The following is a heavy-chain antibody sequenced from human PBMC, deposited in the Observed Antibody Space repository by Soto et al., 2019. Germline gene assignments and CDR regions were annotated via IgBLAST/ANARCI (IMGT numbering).Heavy chain of an antibody. V-gene: IGHV3-74*01. Sequence: PGGSLRLSCVASGFSFSRYWMHWVRQAPGKGLVWVSRVNSDGSSTNYADSVKGRFTISRDNAKNTLYLQMNSLRAEDTAVYYCARDYYYDSALYFDNWGQGTLVTVS. D-gene: IGHD3-22*01. J-gene: IGHJ4*02. CDR2: VNSDGSST. CDR1: GFSFSRYW. CDR3: ARDYYYDSALYFDN.